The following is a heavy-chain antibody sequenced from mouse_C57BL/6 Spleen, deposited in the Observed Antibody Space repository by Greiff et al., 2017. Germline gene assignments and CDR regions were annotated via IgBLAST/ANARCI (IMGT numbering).Heavy chain of an antibody. V-gene: IGHV5-16*01. Sequence: EVKLVESEGGLVQPGSSMKLSCTASEFTFSDYYMAWVRKVPEKGLEWVANINYDGSSTYYLDSLKSRFIISRDNAKNILYLQMSSLKSEDTDTYHCARERGKVVGYFDYWGQGTTLTVSS. CDR1: EFTFSDYY. CDR3: ARERGKVVGYFDY. D-gene: IGHD1-1*01. CDR2: INYDGSST. J-gene: IGHJ2*01.